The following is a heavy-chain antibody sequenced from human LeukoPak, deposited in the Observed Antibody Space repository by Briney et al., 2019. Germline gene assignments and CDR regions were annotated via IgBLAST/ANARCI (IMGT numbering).Heavy chain of an antibody. CDR3: ARSVVVITTGGSFWFDP. CDR2: ISAYNGNT. D-gene: IGHD3-22*01. V-gene: IGHV1-18*01. CDR1: GYTFTSYG. J-gene: IGHJ5*02. Sequence: GASVKVSCKASGYTFTSYGISWVRQAPGQGLEWMGWISAYNGNTNYAQKLQGRVTMTTDTSTSTAYMELRSLRSDDTAVYYCARSVVVITTGGSFWFDPWGQGTLVTVSS.